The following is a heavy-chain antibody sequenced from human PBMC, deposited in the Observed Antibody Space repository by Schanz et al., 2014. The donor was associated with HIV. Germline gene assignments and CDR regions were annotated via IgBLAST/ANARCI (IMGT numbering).Heavy chain of an antibody. D-gene: IGHD3-3*01. CDR3: AKGPTFGVLTPAD. J-gene: IGHJ4*02. Sequence: GQLVESGGGLVQPGGSLRLSCAASGFTFKTYWMSWVRQAPGKGLEWVTFTWHDGSNEYYADSVKGRVTISRDNSKNTLYLQMNSLRVEDTAVYYCAKGPTFGVLTPADWGQGTLVTVSS. CDR1: GFTFKTYW. V-gene: IGHV3-30*02. CDR2: TWHDGSNE.